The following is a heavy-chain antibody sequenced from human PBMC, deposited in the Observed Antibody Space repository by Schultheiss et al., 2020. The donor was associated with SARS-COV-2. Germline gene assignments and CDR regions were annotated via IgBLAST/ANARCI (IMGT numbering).Heavy chain of an antibody. CDR2: IYHSGST. CDR1: GGSISSSNW. Sequence: SETLSLTCAVSGGSISSSNWWIWVRQPPGKGLEWIGEIYHSGSTYSNPSLESRLTLSGDTSKNQFSLRLTSVTPADTAVYYCAKQNLAVAISYYYYGLDVWGQGTTVTVSS. J-gene: IGHJ6*02. D-gene: IGHD6-19*01. CDR3: AKQNLAVAISYYYYGLDV. V-gene: IGHV4-4*02.